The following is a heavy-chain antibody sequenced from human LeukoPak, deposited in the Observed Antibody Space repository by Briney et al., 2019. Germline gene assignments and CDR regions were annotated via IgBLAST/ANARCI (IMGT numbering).Heavy chain of an antibody. CDR3: ARVAKERVGGVYYFDY. D-gene: IGHD1-1*01. Sequence: GGSLRLSCAASGFTFSEYDIHWGRQATGKGLEWVSAIGTACDTYYTGSVKGRFTISRENAKKSLYLQMNSLRAGDTAVYYCARVAKERVGGVYYFDYWGQGTLVTVSS. CDR1: GFTFSEYD. V-gene: IGHV3-13*01. J-gene: IGHJ4*02. CDR2: IGTACDT.